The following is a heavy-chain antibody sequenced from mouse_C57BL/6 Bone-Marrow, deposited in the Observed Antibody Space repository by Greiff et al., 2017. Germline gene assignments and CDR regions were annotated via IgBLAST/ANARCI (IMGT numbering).Heavy chain of an antibody. CDR1: GYTFTSYW. CDR3: ASGSDYYGSIYFDY. J-gene: IGHJ2*01. D-gene: IGHD1-1*01. CDR2: IDPSDSYT. V-gene: IGHV1-50*01. Sequence: QVQLQQPRAELVKPGASVKLSCKASGYTFTSYWMQWVKQRPGQGLEWIGEIDPSDSYTNYNQKFKGKATLTVDTSSSTAYMQLSSLTSEDSAVYYCASGSDYYGSIYFDYWGQGTTLTVSS.